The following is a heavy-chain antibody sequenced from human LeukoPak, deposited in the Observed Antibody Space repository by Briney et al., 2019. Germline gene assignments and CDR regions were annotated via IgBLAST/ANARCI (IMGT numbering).Heavy chain of an antibody. Sequence: GGSLRLSCAASGFSLSSYAMSWVRQAPGKGLEGVSAISGSGGSTYYADSVKGRFTISRDNSKNTLYLQMNSLRAEDTAVYYCAKVEDYYDSSGYYYWGQGTLVTVSS. CDR1: GFSLSSYA. CDR3: AKVEDYYDSSGYYY. J-gene: IGHJ4*02. V-gene: IGHV3-23*01. CDR2: ISGSGGST. D-gene: IGHD3-22*01.